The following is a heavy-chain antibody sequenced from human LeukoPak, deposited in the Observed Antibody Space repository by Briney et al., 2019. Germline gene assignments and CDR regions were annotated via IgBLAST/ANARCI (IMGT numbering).Heavy chain of an antibody. J-gene: IGHJ4*02. Sequence: GGSLRLSCAAPGFTFSDYAMTWVRQAPGMGLEWVSAISGSGAGTYYADSVKGRFTISRDNSKNTLFLQMNSLRAEDTAVYYCAKERSFGTWLGDYWGQGTLVTVSS. D-gene: IGHD2/OR15-2a*01. CDR3: AKERSFGTWLGDY. CDR2: ISGSGAGT. CDR1: GFTFSDYA. V-gene: IGHV3-23*01.